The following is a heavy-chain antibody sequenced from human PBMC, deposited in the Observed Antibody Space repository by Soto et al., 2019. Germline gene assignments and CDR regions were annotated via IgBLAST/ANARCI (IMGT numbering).Heavy chain of an antibody. J-gene: IGHJ6*03. CDR2: IYYSGST. Sequence: QVQLQESGPGLVKPSETLSLTCTVSGGSISSYYWSWIRQPPGKGLEWIGYIYYSGSTNYNPSLKSRVTISVDTSKNQFSLKLSSVTAADTAVYYCARQAIVATTSLYYYYYMDVWGKGTTVTVSS. V-gene: IGHV4-59*08. D-gene: IGHD5-12*01. CDR1: GGSISSYY. CDR3: ARQAIVATTSLYYYYYMDV.